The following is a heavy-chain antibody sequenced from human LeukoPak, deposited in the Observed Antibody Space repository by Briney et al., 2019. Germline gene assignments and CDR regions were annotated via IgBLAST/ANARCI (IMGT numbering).Heavy chain of an antibody. J-gene: IGHJ4*02. CDR2: ITGGSGAK. CDR3: AKDTPLTTYTSGWSSNSFDY. D-gene: IGHD6-19*01. CDR1: GFTFSSFA. Sequence: PGGSLRLSCTASGFTFSSFAMSWVRQAPGKGLEWVSTITGGSGAKYYADSVKGRSTISRDNSKDTLYLQMHSLRAEDTAVYFCAKDTPLTTYTSGWSSNSFDYWGQGTLVPVSS. V-gene: IGHV3-23*01.